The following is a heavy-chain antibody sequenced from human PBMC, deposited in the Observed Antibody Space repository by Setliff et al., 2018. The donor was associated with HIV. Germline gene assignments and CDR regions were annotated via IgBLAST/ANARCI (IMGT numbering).Heavy chain of an antibody. Sequence: ASVKVSCKASGYTFTGYYMHWVRQAPGQGLEWMGRINPNSGGTNYAQKFQGRVTMTRDTSISTAYMELSRLRSDDTAVYYCARDGPAPLTTVVTPGDYWGQGTLVTVSS. J-gene: IGHJ4*02. V-gene: IGHV1-2*06. CDR1: GYTFTGYY. CDR2: INPNSGGT. CDR3: ARDGPAPLTTVVTPGDY. D-gene: IGHD4-17*01.